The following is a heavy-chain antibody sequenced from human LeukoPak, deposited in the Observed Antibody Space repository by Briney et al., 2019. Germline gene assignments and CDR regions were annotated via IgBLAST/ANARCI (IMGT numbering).Heavy chain of an antibody. J-gene: IGHJ3*02. D-gene: IGHD2-8*01. V-gene: IGHV3-23*01. Sequence: QSGGSLRLSCAASEFTFSNYAMSWVRQAPGKGLEWVSGISGTGDHTYYTDSVKGRFTISRDNSKNTLYLQMNSLSAEDTALYYCAKDPWAQWVAGGRALDIWGQGTMVTVSS. CDR1: EFTFSNYA. CDR2: ISGTGDHT. CDR3: AKDPWAQWVAGGRALDI.